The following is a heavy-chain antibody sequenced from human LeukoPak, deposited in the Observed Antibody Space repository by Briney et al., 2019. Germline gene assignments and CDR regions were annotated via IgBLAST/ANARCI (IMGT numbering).Heavy chain of an antibody. CDR2: IYRSGST. D-gene: IGHD6-13*01. J-gene: IGHJ3*02. V-gene: IGHV4-38-2*02. Sequence: SETLSLTCAISGYSISSGYYWGWIRQPPGKGLEWIGSIYRSGSTYYNPSLKSRVTISVDTSKNQFSLKLNSVTAADTAVYYCARDQYSSSWYDDAFDIWGQGTMVTVSS. CDR1: GYSISSGYY. CDR3: ARDQYSSSWYDDAFDI.